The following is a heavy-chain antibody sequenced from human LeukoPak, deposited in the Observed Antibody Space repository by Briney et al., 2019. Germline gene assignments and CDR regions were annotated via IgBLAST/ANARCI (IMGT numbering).Heavy chain of an antibody. CDR2: IYHSGST. V-gene: IGHV4-38-2*01. J-gene: IGHJ4*02. CDR1: GYSISSGYY. CDR3: ARVNSGGSCYDY. Sequence: SETLSLTCAVSGYSISSGYYWGWIRQPPGKGQEWIGSIYHSGSTYYNPSLKSRVTISVDTSKNQFSLKLSSVTAADTAVYYCARVNSGGSCYDYWGQGALVTVSS. D-gene: IGHD2-15*01.